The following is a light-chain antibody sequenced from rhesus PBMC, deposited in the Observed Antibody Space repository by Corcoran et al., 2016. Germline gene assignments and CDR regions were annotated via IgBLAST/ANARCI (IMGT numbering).Light chain of an antibody. Sequence: DNQMTQSPSSLSASVGDTVTITCRASQNISSWLAWFQQKPGKAPKLLIYKASTLQTGVPSRFSGSGSGTYFTLTISSRQSEDFATYFCQHYSSSPYSFGQGTKVEIK. CDR1: QNISSW. V-gene: IGKV1-22*01. CDR3: QHYSSSPYS. CDR2: KAS. J-gene: IGKJ2*01.